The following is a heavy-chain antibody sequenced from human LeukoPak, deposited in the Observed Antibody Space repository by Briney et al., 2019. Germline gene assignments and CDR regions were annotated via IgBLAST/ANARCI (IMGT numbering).Heavy chain of an antibody. CDR1: GGSISSHY. V-gene: IGHV4-59*11. CDR3: ARANKGGWFDP. CDR2: IYYSGST. Sequence: SETLSLTCTVSGGSISSHYWNWIRQPPGKGLEWIGYIYYSGSTNYNPSLKSRVTISLDTSKSQFSLKVSSVTAADTAVYYCARANKGGWFDPWGQGTLVTVSS. D-gene: IGHD1/OR15-1a*01. J-gene: IGHJ5*02.